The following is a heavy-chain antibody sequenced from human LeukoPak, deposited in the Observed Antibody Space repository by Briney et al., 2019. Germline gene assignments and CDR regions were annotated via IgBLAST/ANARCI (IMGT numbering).Heavy chain of an antibody. CDR3: ARFEGYSYGYVNYYYYMDV. D-gene: IGHD5-18*01. Sequence: SETLSLNCAVWGGSISSSNWWSRARPPPGKGLELIGEIYHRGSTNYNPALKSRVTISVDKSKNQLCLKLSSVTAADKAVYYCARFEGYSYGYVNYYYYMDVWGKGTTVTVS. CDR1: GGSISSSNW. CDR2: IYHRGST. V-gene: IGHV4-4*02. J-gene: IGHJ6*03.